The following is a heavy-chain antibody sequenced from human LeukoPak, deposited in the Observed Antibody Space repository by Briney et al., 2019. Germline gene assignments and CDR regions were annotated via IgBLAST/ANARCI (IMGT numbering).Heavy chain of an antibody. Sequence: PGGSLRLSCAASGFTFSSFGVHWVRQAPGKGLEWVAFIRYDGGNKHYGDSVKGRFTISRDNSRNTLYLQMNSLRAEDMAVYYCAKDLSSYCSAGSCYPNWLDPWGQGTLVTVSS. CDR2: IRYDGGNK. V-gene: IGHV3-30*02. D-gene: IGHD2-15*01. CDR1: GFTFSSFG. CDR3: AKDLSSYCSAGSCYPNWLDP. J-gene: IGHJ5*02.